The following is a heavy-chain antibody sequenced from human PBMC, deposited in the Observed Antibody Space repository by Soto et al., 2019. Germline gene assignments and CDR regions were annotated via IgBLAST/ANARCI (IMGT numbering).Heavy chain of an antibody. CDR1: GFTFSSYA. CDR2: ISGSGGST. V-gene: IGHV3-23*01. Sequence: GGSLRLSCAASGFTFSSYAMSWVRQAPGKGLEWVSAISGSGGSTYYADSVKGRFTISRDNSKNTLYLQSNSLRAEDTAVYYCAKSGIPMVRGVIGDDAFDIWGQGTMVTVSS. CDR3: AKSGIPMVRGVIGDDAFDI. D-gene: IGHD3-10*01. J-gene: IGHJ3*02.